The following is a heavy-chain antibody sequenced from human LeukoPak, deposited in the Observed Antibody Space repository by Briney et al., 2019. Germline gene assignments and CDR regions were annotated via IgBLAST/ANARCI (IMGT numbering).Heavy chain of an antibody. CDR1: GGSISSGDYY. CDR2: IYYSGST. Sequence: PSETLSLTCTVSGGSISSGDYYWSWIRQPPGKGLEWIGYIYYSGSTYYNPSLRSRVTISVDTSKNQFSLKLSSVTAADTAVYYCARHQYLSGSLEVDYWGQGTLVTVSS. V-gene: IGHV4-30-4*01. D-gene: IGHD1-26*01. J-gene: IGHJ4*02. CDR3: ARHQYLSGSLEVDY.